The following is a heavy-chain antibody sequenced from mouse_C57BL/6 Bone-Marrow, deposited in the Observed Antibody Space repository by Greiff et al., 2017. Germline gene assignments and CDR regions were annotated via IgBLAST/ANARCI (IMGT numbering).Heavy chain of an antibody. CDR1: GYAFTNYL. CDR2: INPGSGGT. J-gene: IGHJ4*01. CDR3: ARTYYSNCYAMDY. D-gene: IGHD2-5*01. Sequence: QVQLQQSGAELVRPGTSVKVSCKASGYAFTNYLIEWVKQRPGQGLEWIGVINPGSGGTNYNEKFKGKATLTADTSSSTAYMLLSSLTSDDSAVYFYARTYYSNCYAMDYWGQGTSVTVSS. V-gene: IGHV1-54*01.